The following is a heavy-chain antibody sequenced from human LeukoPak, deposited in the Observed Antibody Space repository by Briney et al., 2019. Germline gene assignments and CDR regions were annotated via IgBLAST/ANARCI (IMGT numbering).Heavy chain of an antibody. CDR2: ISYDGSNK. D-gene: IGHD6-6*01. J-gene: IGHJ4*02. CDR3: ARRPIAARAFDY. CDR1: GFTFSSYA. V-gene: IGHV3-30-3*01. Sequence: PGGSLRLSCAASGFTFSSYAMHWVRQAPGKGLEWVAVISYDGSNKYYADSVKGRFTISRDNSKNTLYLQMNSLRAEDTTVYYCARRPIAARAFDYWGQGTLVTVSS.